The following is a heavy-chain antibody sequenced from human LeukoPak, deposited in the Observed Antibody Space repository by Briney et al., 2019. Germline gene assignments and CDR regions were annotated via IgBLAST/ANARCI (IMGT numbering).Heavy chain of an antibody. J-gene: IGHJ4*02. D-gene: IGHD4-17*01. CDR1: GGSISSYY. CDR2: IYHSGST. V-gene: IGHV4-38-2*01. CDR3: ARGEDYGDYRTFDY. Sequence: PSETLSLTCAVSGGSISSYYWGWIRQPPGKGLEWIGSIYHSGSTYYNPSLKSRVTISVDTSKNQFSLKLSSVTAADTAVYYCARGEDYGDYRTFDYWGQGTLVTVSS.